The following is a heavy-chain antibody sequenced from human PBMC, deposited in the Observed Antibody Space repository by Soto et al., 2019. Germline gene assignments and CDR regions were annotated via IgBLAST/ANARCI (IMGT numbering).Heavy chain of an antibody. J-gene: IGHJ3*02. V-gene: IGHV1-69*13. CDR3: AREKMDIVATIGGPRDDAFDI. CDR1: GGTFSSYA. D-gene: IGHD5-12*01. CDR2: IIPIFGTA. Sequence: GASVKVSCKASGGTFSSYAISWVRQAPGQGLEWMGGIIPIFGTANYAQKFQGRVTITADESTSTAYMELSSLRSEDTAVYYCAREKMDIVATIGGPRDDAFDIWGQGTTVTVSS.